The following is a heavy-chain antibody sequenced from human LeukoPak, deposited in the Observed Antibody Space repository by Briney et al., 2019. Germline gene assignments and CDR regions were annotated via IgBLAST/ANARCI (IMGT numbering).Heavy chain of an antibody. J-gene: IGHJ4*02. CDR3: ARGITSDY. CDR2: MNPNSGNT. Sequence: GASVKVSRKASGYTFTSYDVSWVRQASGQGLEWVGWMNPNSGNTGYAQNFQGRVIMTRDTSISTGYMELTSLRSEDTAIYYCARGITSDYWGQGILITVSS. V-gene: IGHV1-8*01. CDR1: GYTFTSYD.